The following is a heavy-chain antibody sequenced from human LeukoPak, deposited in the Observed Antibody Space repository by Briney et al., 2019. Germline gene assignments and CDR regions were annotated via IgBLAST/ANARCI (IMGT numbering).Heavy chain of an antibody. D-gene: IGHD5-12*01. CDR1: GDTFSNYA. Sequence: GASVKVSCKASGDTFSNYAMNWVRQAPGQGLEWMGWINPNSGGTNYAQKFQGRVTITRDTSIDTAYMQLSRLRSDDTAVYYCAKDRYGDYEAPFHYYMDAWGRGTTVTVSS. CDR2: INPNSGGT. CDR3: AKDRYGDYEAPFHYYMDA. V-gene: IGHV1-2*02. J-gene: IGHJ6*03.